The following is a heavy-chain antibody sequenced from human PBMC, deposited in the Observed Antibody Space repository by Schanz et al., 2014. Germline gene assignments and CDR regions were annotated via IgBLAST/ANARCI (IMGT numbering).Heavy chain of an antibody. CDR2: ISGSGGST. Sequence: EVQLLESGGGLVQPGGSLRLSCAASGFTFSSYAMSWVRQAPGKGLEWVSAISGSGGSTYYADSVKGLFTISRDNSKNSVFLQMNSLRAEDTAVDYCVRDGCFAFDYWGQGTLVTVSS. D-gene: IGHD3-10*01. V-gene: IGHV3-23*01. J-gene: IGHJ4*02. CDR1: GFTFSSYA. CDR3: VRDGCFAFDY.